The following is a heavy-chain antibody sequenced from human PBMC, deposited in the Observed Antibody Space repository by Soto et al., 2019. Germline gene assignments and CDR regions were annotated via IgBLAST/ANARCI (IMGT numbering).Heavy chain of an antibody. V-gene: IGHV3-7*05. CDR2: IKQDGSEK. D-gene: IGHD3-3*01. Sequence: EVQLVESGGGLVQPGGSLRLSCAASGFTFSSYWMSWVRQAPGKGLEWVANIKQDGSEKYYVDSVKGRFTISRDNAKNSLYLQMNSLRAEDTAVYYCARERAVPWSEALGDYGMDVWGQGTTVTVSS. CDR3: ARERAVPWSEALGDYGMDV. J-gene: IGHJ6*02. CDR1: GFTFSSYW.